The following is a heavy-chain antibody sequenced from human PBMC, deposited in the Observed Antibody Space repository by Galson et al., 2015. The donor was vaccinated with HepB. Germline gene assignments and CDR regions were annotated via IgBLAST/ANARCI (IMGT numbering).Heavy chain of an antibody. CDR3: ARDGRRSYCSSTSCSQFFWFDP. D-gene: IGHD2-2*01. J-gene: IGHJ5*02. CDR2: IYTSGST. V-gene: IGHV4-4*07. Sequence: ETLSLTCTVSGGSISSYYWSWIRQPAGKGLEWIGRIYTSGSTNYNPSLKSRVTMSVDTSKNQFSLKLSSVTAADTAVYYCARDGRRSYCSSTSCSQFFWFDPWGQGTLVTVSS. CDR1: GGSISSYY.